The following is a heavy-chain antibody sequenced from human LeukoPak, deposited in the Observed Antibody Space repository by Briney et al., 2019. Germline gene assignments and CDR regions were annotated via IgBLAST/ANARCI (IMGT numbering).Heavy chain of an antibody. CDR1: GFTFSSYA. Sequence: PGRSLRLSCAASGFTFSSYAMHWVRQAPGKGLEWVAVISYDGSNKYYADSVKGRFTISRDNSKNTLYLQMNSLRAEDTAVYYCAREDRAIDYWGQGTLVTVSS. CDR3: AREDRAIDY. CDR2: ISYDGSNK. J-gene: IGHJ4*02. V-gene: IGHV3-30-3*01. D-gene: IGHD2-15*01.